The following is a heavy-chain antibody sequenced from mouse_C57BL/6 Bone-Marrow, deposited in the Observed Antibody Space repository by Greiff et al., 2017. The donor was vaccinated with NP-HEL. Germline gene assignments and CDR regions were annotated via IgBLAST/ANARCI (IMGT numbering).Heavy chain of an antibody. V-gene: IGHV5-15*01. Sequence: EVKLVESGGGLVQPGGSLKLSCAASGFTFSDYGMAWVRQAPRKGPEWVAFISNLAYSIYYADTVTGRFTISRENAKNTLYLEMSSLRSEDTAMYYCARHVSYYGSSYWYFDVWGTGTTVTVSS. J-gene: IGHJ1*03. D-gene: IGHD1-1*01. CDR1: GFTFSDYG. CDR3: ARHVSYYGSSYWYFDV. CDR2: ISNLAYSI.